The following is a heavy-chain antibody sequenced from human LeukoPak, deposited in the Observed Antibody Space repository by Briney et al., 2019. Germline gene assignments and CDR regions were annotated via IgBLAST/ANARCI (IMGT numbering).Heavy chain of an antibody. CDR3: AKGSASSRPYYFDY. J-gene: IGHJ4*02. CDR2: ISSSGSTT. D-gene: IGHD3-16*01. CDR1: GFTFSDYY. V-gene: IGHV3-11*01. Sequence: GGSLRLSCAASGFTFSDYYMSWIRQAPGKGLEWVSYISSSGSTTYYADSVKGRFTISRDNSKNTLDLQMSSLRAEDTAVYYCAKGSASSRPYYFDYWGQGVLVTVSS.